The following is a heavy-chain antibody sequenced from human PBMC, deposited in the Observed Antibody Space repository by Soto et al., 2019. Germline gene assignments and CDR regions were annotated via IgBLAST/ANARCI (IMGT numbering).Heavy chain of an antibody. Sequence: GGSLRLSCAASGFTFSSYAMSWVRQAPGKGLEWVSAISGSGGSTYYADSVKGRFTISRDNSKNTLYLQMNSLRAEDTAVYYCAKDLFRPLSPATYNWFDPWGQGTLVTVSS. CDR1: GFTFSSYA. CDR3: AKDLFRPLSPATYNWFDP. D-gene: IGHD2-2*01. J-gene: IGHJ5*02. CDR2: ISGSGGST. V-gene: IGHV3-23*01.